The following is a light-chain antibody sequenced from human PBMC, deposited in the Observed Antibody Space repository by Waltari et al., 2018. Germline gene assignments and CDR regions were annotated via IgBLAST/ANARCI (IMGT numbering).Light chain of an antibody. J-gene: IGLJ2*01. V-gene: IGLV2-14*03. CDR1: GSAVGASDS. CDR2: DVT. CDR3: SSQTLDGLVL. Sequence: QSALTQPAPVSGSPGQSIPISCSGVGSAVGASDSVSWHQHHPGKAPQVIIYDVTNRPSGVSDRFSASKSANTASLTISRLQPEDEADYYCSSQTLDGLVLFGGGTRLTVL.